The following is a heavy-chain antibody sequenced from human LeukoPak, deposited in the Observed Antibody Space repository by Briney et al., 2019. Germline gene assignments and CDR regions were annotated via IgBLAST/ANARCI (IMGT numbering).Heavy chain of an antibody. CDR3: ARQWLVSPLFDY. V-gene: IGHV4-34*01. Sequence: SETLSLTCAVYGGSLSGYYWSWIRQPPGKGLEWIGEINHSGSTNYNLSLKSRVTISVDTSKNQLSLKLCSMTAADTAVYYCARQWLVSPLFDYWGQGTLVTVSS. D-gene: IGHD6-19*01. CDR1: GGSLSGYY. J-gene: IGHJ4*02. CDR2: INHSGST.